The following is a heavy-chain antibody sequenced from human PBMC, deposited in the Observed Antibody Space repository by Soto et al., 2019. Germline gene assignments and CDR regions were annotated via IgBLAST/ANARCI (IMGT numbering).Heavy chain of an antibody. V-gene: IGHV3-23*01. CDR2: ISGSGDNT. J-gene: IGHJ4*02. CDR3: AKLPFVQAFGFDY. CDR1: GFTFSNYV. D-gene: IGHD3-16*01. Sequence: PGGSLRLSCAASGFTFSNYVMSWVRQAPGKGLEWVSSISGSGDNTYYADSVKGRFTISRDNSKNTLFLQMNSLRAEDTAVYYCAKLPFVQAFGFDYWGQGTLVTVSS.